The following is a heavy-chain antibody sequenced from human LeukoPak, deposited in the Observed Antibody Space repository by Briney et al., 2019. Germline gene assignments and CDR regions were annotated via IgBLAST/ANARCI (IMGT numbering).Heavy chain of an antibody. CDR2: ISGSGGST. J-gene: IGHJ4*02. Sequence: GGSLRLSCAASGFTFSTYAMSWVRQAPGKWLEWVSAISGSGGSTYYADSVKGRFTISRDNSKNTLYLQMSSLRAEDTAVYYCAKDRFVGRWQENDYWGQGTLVTVSS. D-gene: IGHD3-10*01. CDR1: GFTFSTYA. CDR3: AKDRFVGRWQENDY. V-gene: IGHV3-23*01.